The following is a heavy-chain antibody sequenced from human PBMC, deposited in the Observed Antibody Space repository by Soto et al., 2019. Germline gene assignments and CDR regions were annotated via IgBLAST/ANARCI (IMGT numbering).Heavy chain of an antibody. CDR3: ARGNRIAAAGTWKYNWFDP. J-gene: IGHJ5*02. D-gene: IGHD6-13*01. Sequence: QVQLQQWGAGLLKPSETLSLTCAVYGGSFSGYYWSWIRQPPGKGLEWIGEINHSGSTNYNPSLKSRVTISVDTSKNQCSLKLSSVAAADTAVYYCARGNRIAAAGTWKYNWFDPWGQGTLVTVSS. V-gene: IGHV4-34*01. CDR1: GGSFSGYY. CDR2: INHSGST.